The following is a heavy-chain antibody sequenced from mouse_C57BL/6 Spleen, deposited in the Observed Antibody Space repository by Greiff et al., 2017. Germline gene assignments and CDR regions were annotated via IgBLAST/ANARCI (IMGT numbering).Heavy chain of an antibody. CDR3: TRQSFYAMDY. CDR2: IDPETGGT. Sequence: QVQLQQSGAELVRPGASVTLSCKASGYTFTDYEMHWVKQTPVHGLEWIGAIDPETGGTAYNQKFKGKAILTADKSSSTAYMELRSLTSEDSAVYCCTRQSFYAMDYWGQGTSVTVSS. CDR1: GYTFTDYE. V-gene: IGHV1-15*01. J-gene: IGHJ4*01.